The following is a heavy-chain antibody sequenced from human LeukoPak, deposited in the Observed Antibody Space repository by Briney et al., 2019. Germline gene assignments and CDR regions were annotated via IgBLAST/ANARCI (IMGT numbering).Heavy chain of an antibody. Sequence: SETPSLTCAVYGGSFSGYYWSWIRQPPGKGLEWIGEINHSGSTNYNPSLKSRVTISVDTSKNQFSLKLSSVTAADTAVYYCARGSGGFSSGWYRVSDWFDPWGQGTLVTVSS. CDR3: ARGSGGFSSGWYRVSDWFDP. V-gene: IGHV4-34*01. CDR1: GGSFSGYY. CDR2: INHSGST. J-gene: IGHJ5*02. D-gene: IGHD6-19*01.